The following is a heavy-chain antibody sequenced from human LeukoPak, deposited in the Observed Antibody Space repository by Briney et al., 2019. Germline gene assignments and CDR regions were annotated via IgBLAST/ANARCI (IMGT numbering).Heavy chain of an antibody. CDR1: GFTFSSYW. V-gene: IGHV3-7*04. CDR2: IKEDGSEK. Sequence: PGGSLRLSCAASGFTFSSYWMSWVCQAPGKGLEWVANIKEDGSEKYYVDSVKGRFTISRDNAKNSLYLQMNSLRAEDTAVYYCARDGSGNRYYYYGMDVWGQGTTVTVSS. CDR3: ARDGSGNRYYYYGMDV. D-gene: IGHD2-15*01. J-gene: IGHJ6*02.